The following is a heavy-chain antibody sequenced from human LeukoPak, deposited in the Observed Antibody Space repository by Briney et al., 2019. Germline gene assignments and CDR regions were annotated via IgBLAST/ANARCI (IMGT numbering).Heavy chain of an antibody. CDR1: GYSFTTYA. J-gene: IGHJ6*02. CDR2: IIPIFGTA. V-gene: IGHV1-69*13. CDR3: ARDPTSLMAVAVGDGMDV. D-gene: IGHD6-19*01. Sequence: ASVKVSCKASGYSFTTYAISWVRQAPGQGLEWMGGIIPIFGTANYAQKFQGRVTITADESTSTAYMELSSLRSEDTAVYYCARDPTSLMAVAVGDGMDVWGQGTTVTVSS.